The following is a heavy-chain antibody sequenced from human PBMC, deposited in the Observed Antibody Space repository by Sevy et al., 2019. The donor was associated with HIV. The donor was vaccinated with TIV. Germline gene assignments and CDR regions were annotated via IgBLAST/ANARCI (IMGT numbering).Heavy chain of an antibody. CDR3: ANAYSGSYSHSYLYALDV. Sequence: GSLRLSCIGSGFSFSYYGIHWVRQSPGKGLDWVALISHDGINEYYADSVKGRFTISRDNAKNTVYLEMNSLRNEDTAIYFCANAYSGSYSHSYLYALDVWGQGTTVTVSS. D-gene: IGHD1-26*01. V-gene: IGHV3-30*18. CDR1: GFSFSYYG. CDR2: ISHDGINE. J-gene: IGHJ6*02.